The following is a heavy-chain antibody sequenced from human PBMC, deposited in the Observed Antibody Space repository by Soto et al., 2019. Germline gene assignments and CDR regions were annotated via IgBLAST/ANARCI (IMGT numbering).Heavy chain of an antibody. V-gene: IGHV4-59*08. CDR1: GGSIRNYY. J-gene: IGHJ4*02. Sequence: SETLSLTCTVSGGSIRNYYWTWIRQPPGKGLEWIGYIYYSGSTKFNPSLKSRVTISLDTSKNQFSLKLSSVTAADTAVYYCASRYCSSSSCHYFDYWGQGALVTVSS. D-gene: IGHD2-15*01. CDR2: IYYSGST. CDR3: ASRYCSSSSCHYFDY.